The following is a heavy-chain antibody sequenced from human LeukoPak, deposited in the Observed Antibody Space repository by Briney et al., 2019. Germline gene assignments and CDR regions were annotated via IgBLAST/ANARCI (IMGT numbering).Heavy chain of an antibody. CDR2: IIPIFGTA. J-gene: IGHJ3*02. D-gene: IGHD3-10*01. CDR3: ARDGSALVRGVLYDAFDI. CDR1: GGTFSSYA. Sequence: ASVKVSCKASGGTFSSYAISWVRQAPGQGLEGMGGIIPIFGTANYAQKFQGRVTITTDESTSTAYMELSSLRSEDTAVYYCARDGSALVRGVLYDAFDIWGQGTMVTVSS. V-gene: IGHV1-69*05.